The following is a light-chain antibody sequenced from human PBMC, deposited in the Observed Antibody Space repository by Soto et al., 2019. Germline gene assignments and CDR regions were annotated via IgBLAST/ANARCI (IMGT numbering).Light chain of an antibody. J-gene: IGLJ2*01. CDR1: SSNIGSNY. Sequence: QSVLTQPPSASGTPGQRVTISCSRSSSNIGSNYVYWYQQLPGTAPKLLIYSNNQRPSGVPDRFSGSKSGTSASLAISGLRSEDEADYYCAAWDDSLSGVVFGGGTKLTVL. V-gene: IGLV1-47*02. CDR3: AAWDDSLSGVV. CDR2: SNN.